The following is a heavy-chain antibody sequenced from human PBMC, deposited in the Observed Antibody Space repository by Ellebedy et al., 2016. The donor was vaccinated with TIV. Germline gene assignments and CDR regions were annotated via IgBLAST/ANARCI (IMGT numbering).Heavy chain of an antibody. V-gene: IGHV3-23*01. D-gene: IGHD3-16*01. J-gene: IGHJ3*01. CDR1: GFIFGSYA. Sequence: GESLKISXAASGFIFGSYALTWVRQAPGKGLEWVSTIRGDDGSTYYADSVKGRFTISRDISRHTLYLQLNSLRAADTAVYFCAKGASLWVTDALNVWGRGTKVTVSS. CDR2: IRGDDGST. CDR3: AKGASLWVTDALNV.